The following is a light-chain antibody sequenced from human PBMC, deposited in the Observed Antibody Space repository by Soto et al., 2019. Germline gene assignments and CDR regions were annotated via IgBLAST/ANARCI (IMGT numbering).Light chain of an antibody. CDR3: QHYGSSPRT. CDR1: HSVSSSF. J-gene: IGKJ1*01. V-gene: IGKV3-20*01. Sequence: EIVLTHSPGTLSLSPWERATLSCRASHSVSSSFLAWYQQRPGQAPRLLIYGASNRATGIPDRFSGSGSGTDFTLTISRLEPEDFAVYYCQHYGSSPRTFGQGTKVDIK. CDR2: GAS.